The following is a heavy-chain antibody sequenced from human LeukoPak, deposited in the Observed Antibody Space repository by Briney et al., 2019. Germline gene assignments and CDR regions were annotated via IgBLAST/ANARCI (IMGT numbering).Heavy chain of an antibody. V-gene: IGHV3-23*01. CDR3: AKDYTDPPYYYYYYYMDV. D-gene: IGHD4-11*01. J-gene: IGHJ6*03. CDR2: ISGSGGST. Sequence: GGSLRLSCAASGFTFSSYAMSWVRQAPGKGLEWVSAISGSGGSTYYADSVKGRFTISRDNSKNTLYLQMNSLRAEDTAVYYCAKDYTDPPYYYYYYYMDVWGKGTTVTVSS. CDR1: GFTFSSYA.